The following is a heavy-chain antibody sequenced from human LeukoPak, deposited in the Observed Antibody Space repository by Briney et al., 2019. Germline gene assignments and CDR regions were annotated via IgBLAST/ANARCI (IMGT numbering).Heavy chain of an antibody. CDR3: ARGVGVTMVRGVIMGYYYYYYMDV. Sequence: GGSLRLSCAASGFTFSSYWMSWVRQAPGKGLEWVANIKQDGSEKYYVDSVKGRFTISRDNAKNSLYLQMNGLRAEDTAVYYCARGVGVTMVRGVIMGYYYYYYMDVWGKGTTVTVSS. CDR2: IKQDGSEK. D-gene: IGHD3-10*01. V-gene: IGHV3-7*01. CDR1: GFTFSSYW. J-gene: IGHJ6*03.